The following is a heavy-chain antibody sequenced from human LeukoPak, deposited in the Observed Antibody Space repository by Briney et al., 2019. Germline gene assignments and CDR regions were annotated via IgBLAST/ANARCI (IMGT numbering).Heavy chain of an antibody. CDR2: IKQDGSEK. J-gene: IGHJ6*03. Sequence: GGSLRLPCAASGFTFSSYWMSWVRQAPGKGLEWVANIKQDGSEKYYVDSVKGRFTISRDNAKNSLYLQMNSLRAEDTAVYYCARELGRYYMDVWGKGTTVTVSS. CDR3: ARELGRYYMDV. V-gene: IGHV3-7*01. CDR1: GFTFSSYW.